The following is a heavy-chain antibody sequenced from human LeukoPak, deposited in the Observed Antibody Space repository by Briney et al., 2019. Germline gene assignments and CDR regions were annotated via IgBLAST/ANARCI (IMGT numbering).Heavy chain of an antibody. CDR1: GGSISSSSYY. Sequence: SETLSLTCTVSGGSISSSSYYWGWIRQPPGKGLEWIGSIYYSGSTYYNPSLKSRVTISVDTSKNQFSLKLSSVTAADTAVYYCARLNYYDSSGLFNYWGQGTLVTVSS. D-gene: IGHD3-22*01. CDR3: ARLNYYDSSGLFNY. CDR2: IYYSGST. J-gene: IGHJ4*02. V-gene: IGHV4-39*01.